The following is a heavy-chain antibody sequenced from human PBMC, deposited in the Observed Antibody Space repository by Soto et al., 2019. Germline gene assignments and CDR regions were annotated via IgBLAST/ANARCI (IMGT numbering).Heavy chain of an antibody. V-gene: IGHV1-69*02. CDR1: GGTTSSYT. CDR3: ALRPGHWNPLAA. D-gene: IGHD1-1*01. CDR2: IVPMINKI. Sequence: QVQLVQSGAEVERPGSSVKVSCKTSGGTTSSYTIGWVRQAPGQGLEWMGNIVPMINKIDYAQKFQGRVPITAEKSTRTLYMELNSLKPEDKAVYFCALRPGHWNPLAAWGQGTLVTVSS. J-gene: IGHJ5*02.